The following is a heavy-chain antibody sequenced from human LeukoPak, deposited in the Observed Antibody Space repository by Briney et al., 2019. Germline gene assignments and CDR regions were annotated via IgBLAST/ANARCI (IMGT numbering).Heavy chain of an antibody. CDR1: GFTFSSYE. CDR2: ISSSGSTI. CDR3: ARDEDGSGWYDY. J-gene: IGHJ4*02. V-gene: IGHV3-48*03. D-gene: IGHD6-19*01. Sequence: HPGGSLRLSCAASGFTFSSYEMNGVRQAPGKGLEWVSYISSSGSTIYYADSVKGRFTISRDNAKNSLYLQMNSLRAEDTAVYYCARDEDGSGWYDYWGQGTLVTVSS.